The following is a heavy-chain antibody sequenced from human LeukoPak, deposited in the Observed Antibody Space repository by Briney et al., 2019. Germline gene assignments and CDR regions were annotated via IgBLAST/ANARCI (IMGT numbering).Heavy chain of an antibody. CDR3: ARGWNTTPRSGFDI. CDR1: EFTISHYW. J-gene: IGHJ3*02. Sequence: GSLRLSCAASEFTISHYWMHWVRQAPGKGVVWGSNINNDGSITTYADSVKGRFTISRDNVKNTLFLQMNSLGAEDTALYYCARGWNTTPRSGFDIWGLGTMVTVSS. V-gene: IGHV3-74*01. D-gene: IGHD1/OR15-1a*01. CDR2: INNDGSIT.